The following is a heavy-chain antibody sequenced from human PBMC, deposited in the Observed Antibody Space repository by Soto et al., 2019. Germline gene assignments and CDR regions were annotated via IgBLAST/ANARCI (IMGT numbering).Heavy chain of an antibody. D-gene: IGHD1-26*01. CDR2: IIPLFGAT. V-gene: IGHV1-69*06. Sequence: QVQLLQSGAEVKKPGSSMNVSCKTLGGTFSSHAVNWLRQAPGQRFEWIGGIIPLFGATNFAQKFQGRVTITADRSTNTVYMALSSLRLEDTALYYCARVAQVGSGWFDPWGQGTLVTVSS. CDR1: GGTFSSHA. J-gene: IGHJ5*02. CDR3: ARVAQVGSGWFDP.